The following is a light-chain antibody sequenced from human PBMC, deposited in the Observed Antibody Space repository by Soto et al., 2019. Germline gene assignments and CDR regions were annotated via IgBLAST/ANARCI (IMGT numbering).Light chain of an antibody. CDR3: HQYDSSPVT. Sequence: EIVMTQSPVALSVSPGESAALSCRASQSVGRNFAWYQQRPGQAPRVLIYGTSTRATGVPARFSGSGSGTDFTLTISRLEPEDFAVYYCHQYDSSPVTFGQGTKVEIK. CDR2: GTS. CDR1: QSVGRN. V-gene: IGKV3-15*01. J-gene: IGKJ1*01.